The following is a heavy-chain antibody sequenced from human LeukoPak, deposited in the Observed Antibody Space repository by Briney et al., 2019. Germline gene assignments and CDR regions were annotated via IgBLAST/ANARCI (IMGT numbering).Heavy chain of an antibody. CDR3: ARGNYDILTGYLY. J-gene: IGHJ4*02. V-gene: IGHV4-34*01. D-gene: IGHD3-9*01. CDR1: GGSFSGYY. CDR2: INHSGST. Sequence: PSETLSLTCAVYGGSFSGYYWSWIRQPPGKGLEWIGEINHSGSTNYNPSLKSRVTISVDTSKNQLSLKLSSVTAADTAVYYCARGNYDILTGYLYWGQGTLVTVSS.